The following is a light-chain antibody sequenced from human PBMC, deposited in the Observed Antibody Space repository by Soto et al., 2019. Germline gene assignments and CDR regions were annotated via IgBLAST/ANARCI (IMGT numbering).Light chain of an antibody. CDR2: AAS. J-gene: IGKJ2*01. CDR3: QQASSFPHT. Sequence: DIQMTQSPSSVSAPVGDRVTISCRARQDISKWLAWFQQKPGKAPKLLISAASTLQSGVPSRFSGSGSGTEFTLTIQSLQPDDIGTYYCQQASSFPHTFGQGTQVEIK. V-gene: IGKV1-12*01. CDR1: QDISKW.